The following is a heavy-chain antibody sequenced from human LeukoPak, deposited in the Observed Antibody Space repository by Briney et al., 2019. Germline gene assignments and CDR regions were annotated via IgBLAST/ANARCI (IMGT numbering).Heavy chain of an antibody. CDR1: GYTLTELS. Sequence: ASVKVSCKVSGYTLTELSMHWVRQAPGKGLEWMGGFDPEDGETIYAQKFQGRVTMTRNTSISTAYMELSSLRSEDTAVYYCARAVLADAFDIWGQGTMVTVPS. J-gene: IGHJ3*02. D-gene: IGHD2-15*01. CDR2: FDPEDGET. V-gene: IGHV1-24*01. CDR3: ARAVLADAFDI.